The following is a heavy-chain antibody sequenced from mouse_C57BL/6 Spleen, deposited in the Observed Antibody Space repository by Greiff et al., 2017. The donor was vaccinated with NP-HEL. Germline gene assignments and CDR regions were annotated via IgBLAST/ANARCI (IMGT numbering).Heavy chain of an antibody. J-gene: IGHJ2*01. V-gene: IGHV6-3*01. D-gene: IGHD2-3*01. Sequence: EVKVEESGGGLVQPGGSMKLSCVASGFTFSNYWMNWVRQSPEKGLEWVAQIRLKSDNYATHYAESVKGRFTISRDDSKSSVYLQMNNLRAEDTGIYYCTDWARDGHYWGQGTTLTVSS. CDR3: TDWARDGHY. CDR2: IRLKSDNYAT. CDR1: GFTFSNYW.